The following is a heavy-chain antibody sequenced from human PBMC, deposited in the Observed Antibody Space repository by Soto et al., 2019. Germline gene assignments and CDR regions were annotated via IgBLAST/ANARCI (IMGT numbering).Heavy chain of an antibody. CDR2: MWYDGSNE. D-gene: IGHD1-20*01. CDR3: ARDQSRISRFWFDP. J-gene: IGHJ5*02. Sequence: QVQLVESGGGVVQAGGSLRLSCTASGFTFNKYGMHWVRQAPGKGLEWVAVMWYDGSNEYYADSVKGRFTISRDNSRNTVSLQMTRLRAEDTAVYYCARDQSRISRFWFDPWGQGTLVTVSS. CDR1: GFTFNKYG. V-gene: IGHV3-33*01.